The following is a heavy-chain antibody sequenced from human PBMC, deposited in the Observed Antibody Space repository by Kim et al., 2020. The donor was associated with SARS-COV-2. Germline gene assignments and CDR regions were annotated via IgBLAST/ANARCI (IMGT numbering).Heavy chain of an antibody. J-gene: IGHJ5*02. Sequence: KFQGRVTITADESTSTAYMELSSLRSEDTAVYYCARPEVIAAAGTGWFDPWGQGTLVTVSS. CDR3: ARPEVIAAAGTGWFDP. D-gene: IGHD6-13*01. V-gene: IGHV1-69*01.